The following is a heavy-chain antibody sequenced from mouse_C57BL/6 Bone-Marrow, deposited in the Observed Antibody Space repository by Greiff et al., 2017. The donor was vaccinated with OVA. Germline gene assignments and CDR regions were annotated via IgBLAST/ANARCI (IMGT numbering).Heavy chain of an antibody. J-gene: IGHJ2*01. CDR1: GYTFTSYW. V-gene: IGHV1-59*01. CDR2: IDPSDSYT. CDR3: ASHYGSSFYFDY. D-gene: IGHD1-1*01. Sequence: QVQLQQPGAELVRPGTSVKLSCKASGYTFTSYWMHWVKQRPGQGLEWIGVIDPSDSYTNYNQKFKGKATLTVDTSSSTAYMQLSSLTSEDSAVYYCASHYGSSFYFDYWGQGTTLTVSS.